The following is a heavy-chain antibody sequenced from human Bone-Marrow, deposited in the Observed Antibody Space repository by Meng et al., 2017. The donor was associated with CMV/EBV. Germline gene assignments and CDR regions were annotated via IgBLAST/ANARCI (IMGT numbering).Heavy chain of an antibody. D-gene: IGHD2-2*02. V-gene: IGHV4-34*01. CDR1: GGSFSGYY. CDR2: INHSGST. CDR3: ARGGYCSSTSCYTAAFDI. Sequence: GSLRLSCAVYGGSFSGYYWSWIRQPPGKGLEWIGEINHSGSTDYNPSLKSRVTISVDTPKNQFSLKLSSVTAADTAVYYCARGGYCSSTSCYTAAFDIWGQGTMVTVSS. J-gene: IGHJ3*02.